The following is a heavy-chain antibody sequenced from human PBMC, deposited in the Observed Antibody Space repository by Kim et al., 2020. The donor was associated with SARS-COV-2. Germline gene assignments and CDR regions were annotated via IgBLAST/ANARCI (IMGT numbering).Heavy chain of an antibody. J-gene: IGHJ6*02. CDR2: ISYDGSNK. Sequence: GGSLRLSCAASGFTFSSYAMHWVRQAPGKGVEWVAVISYDGSNKYYADSVKGRFTISRDNSKNTLYLQMNSLRAEDTAVYYCARARGGGYYYGMDVWGQGTTVTVSS. CDR3: ARARGGGYYYGMDV. D-gene: IGHD3-16*01. V-gene: IGHV3-30-3*01. CDR1: GFTFSSYA.